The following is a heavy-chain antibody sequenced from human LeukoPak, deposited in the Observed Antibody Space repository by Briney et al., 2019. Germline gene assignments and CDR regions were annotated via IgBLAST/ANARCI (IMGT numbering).Heavy chain of an antibody. V-gene: IGHV5-51*01. CDR1: GYSFTSYW. D-gene: IGHD6-6*01. Sequence: GESLQISCKGSGYSFTSYWIGWVRQMPGKGLEWMGIIYPGDSDTRYSPSFQGQVTISADKSISTAYLQWSSLKASDTAMYYCARLREYSSSSGHYGMDVWGQGTTVTVSS. CDR3: ARLREYSSSSGHYGMDV. J-gene: IGHJ6*02. CDR2: IYPGDSDT.